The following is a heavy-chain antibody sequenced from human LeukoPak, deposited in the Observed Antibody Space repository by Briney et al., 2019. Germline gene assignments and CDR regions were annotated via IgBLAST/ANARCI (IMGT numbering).Heavy chain of an antibody. CDR3: SNPNSSGYYLRPFDY. D-gene: IGHD3-22*01. CDR2: ISYDGNNK. V-gene: IGHV3-30*18. J-gene: IGHJ4*02. Sequence: PGGSLRLSCAASGFTFSIYGMHWVRQAPGKGLEWVADISYDGNNKYFADSVKGRFTITRDNEKNTLYVQMYSLRVHDTAVYYFSNPNSSGYYLRPFDYWGQGTLVTVSS. CDR1: GFTFSIYG.